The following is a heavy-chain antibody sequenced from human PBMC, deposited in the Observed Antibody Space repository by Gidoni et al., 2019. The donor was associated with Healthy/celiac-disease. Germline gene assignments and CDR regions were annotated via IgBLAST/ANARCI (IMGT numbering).Heavy chain of an antibody. D-gene: IGHD5-12*01. CDR1: GYTFTSYA. Sequence: QVQLVQSGAEVKKPGASVKVSCKASGYTFTSYAMHWVRQAPGQRLEWMGWINAGNGNTKYSQKFQGRVPIPRDPSASTAYMELSSLSSEDTAVYYCAKGPDYYGGYDWGDYWGQGTLVTVSS. CDR2: INAGNGNT. J-gene: IGHJ4*02. CDR3: AKGPDYYGGYDWGDY. V-gene: IGHV1-3*01.